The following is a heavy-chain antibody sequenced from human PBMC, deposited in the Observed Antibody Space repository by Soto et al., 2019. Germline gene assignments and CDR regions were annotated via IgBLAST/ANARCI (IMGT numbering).Heavy chain of an antibody. J-gene: IGHJ4*02. D-gene: IGHD3-22*01. V-gene: IGHV1-69*13. CDR3: ARGTYYYDSSGYYFDY. CDR1: GYTFTSYG. Sequence: QIQLVQSGGEVKKPGASVKVSCKASGYTFTSYGISWVRQAPGQGLEWMGWIIPIFGTANYAQKFQGRVTITADESTSTAYMELSSLRSEDTAVYYCARGTYYYDSSGYYFDYWGQGTLVTVSS. CDR2: IIPIFGTA.